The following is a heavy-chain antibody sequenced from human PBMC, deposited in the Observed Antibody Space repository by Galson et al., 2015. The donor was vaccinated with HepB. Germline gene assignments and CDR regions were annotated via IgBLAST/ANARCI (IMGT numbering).Heavy chain of an antibody. CDR2: INAGNGNT. J-gene: IGHJ4*02. Sequence: SVKVSYKASGYTFTSYAMHWVRQAPGQRLEWMGWINAGNGNTKYSQKFQGRVTITRDTSASTAYMELSSLRSEDTAVYYCARDEGYCSGGSCQDYWGQGTLVTVSS. CDR3: ARDEGYCSGGSCQDY. CDR1: GYTFTSYA. D-gene: IGHD2-15*01. V-gene: IGHV1-3*01.